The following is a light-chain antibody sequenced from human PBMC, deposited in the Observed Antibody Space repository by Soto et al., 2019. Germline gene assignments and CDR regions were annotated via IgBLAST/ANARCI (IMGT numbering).Light chain of an antibody. CDR3: QQYGSSPGFT. CDR1: QSVSSSY. J-gene: IGKJ2*01. CDR2: GAS. Sequence: EIVLTQSPGTLSLSPGERATLSCRASQSVSSSYLAWYQQKPGQAPRLLIYGASCRATGIPDRFSGSGSGTDFTLTISRLEPEDFAVYYCQQYGSSPGFTFGQGTKLEIK. V-gene: IGKV3-20*01.